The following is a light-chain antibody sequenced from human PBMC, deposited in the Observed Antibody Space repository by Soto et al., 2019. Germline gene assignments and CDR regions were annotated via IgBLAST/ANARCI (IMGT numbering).Light chain of an antibody. J-gene: IGKJ5*01. Sequence: DIQMTQSPSTLSASVGDRVTITCRASQSIINWLAWYQQKPGKAPRFLIHQASVLETGVPSGFSGSGSETEFALTINSLQPDDFGVYYCQQYLNFPITFGQGTRLEIK. CDR1: QSIINW. CDR3: QQYLNFPIT. CDR2: QAS. V-gene: IGKV1-5*03.